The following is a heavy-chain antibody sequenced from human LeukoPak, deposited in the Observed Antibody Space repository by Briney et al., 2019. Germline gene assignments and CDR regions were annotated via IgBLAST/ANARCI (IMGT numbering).Heavy chain of an antibody. CDR2: INHSGST. V-gene: IGHV4-34*01. D-gene: IGHD5-18*01. CDR1: GGSFSGYY. CDR3: ARGLKRGYSYGYGDYYYYMDV. Sequence: SETLCLTCAVYGGSFSGYYWSWIRQPPGKGLEWIGEINHSGSTNYNPSLKRRVTITVDTSKNQFSLKLSSVTAADTAVYYCARGLKRGYSYGYGDYYYYMDVWGKGTTVTVS. J-gene: IGHJ6*03.